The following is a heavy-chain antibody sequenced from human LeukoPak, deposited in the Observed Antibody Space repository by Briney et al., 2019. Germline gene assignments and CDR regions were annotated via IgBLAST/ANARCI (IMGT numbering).Heavy chain of an antibody. CDR3: AKGPRPDLSVLHTLEY. J-gene: IGHJ4*02. D-gene: IGHD3-16*02. CDR2: IKEDGSKK. CDR1: GFTLSSYW. Sequence: GGSLRLSCGASGFTLSSYWMTWVRQAPGKGLEWVANIKEDGSKKYYVESVRGRFTISRDNAESSLYLQMNSLRVDDTAVYHCAKGPRPDLSVLHTLEYWGQGVLVTVSS. V-gene: IGHV3-7*03.